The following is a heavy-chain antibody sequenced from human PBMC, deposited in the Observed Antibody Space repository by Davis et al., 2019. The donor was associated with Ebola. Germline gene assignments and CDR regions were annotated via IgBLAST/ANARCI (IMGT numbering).Heavy chain of an antibody. D-gene: IGHD1-26*01. J-gene: IGHJ3*02. CDR1: GYTFKNYA. V-gene: IGHV1-18*01. CDR2: ISAYNGNT. CDR3: ARTSIVGTTTTASDI. Sequence: ASVKVSCKASGYTFKNYAISWVRQAPGQGLEWMGWISAYNGNTNYAQILQGRVTMTTDTSTGTAYMELTSLTSDDTAVYFCARTSIVGTTTTASDIWGQGTKVTVSS.